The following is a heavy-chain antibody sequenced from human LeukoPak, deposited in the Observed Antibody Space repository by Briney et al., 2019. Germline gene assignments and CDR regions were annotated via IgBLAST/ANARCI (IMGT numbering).Heavy chain of an antibody. D-gene: IGHD6-13*01. CDR3: AKGRGIAAAGTSDP. Sequence: GGSLRLSCAASGFTFSSYGMHWVRQAPGKGLEWVAVISYDGSNKYYADSVKGRFTISRDNSKNTLYLQMNSLRAEDTAVYYCAKGRGIAAAGTSDPWGQGTLVTVSS. V-gene: IGHV3-30*18. CDR2: ISYDGSNK. CDR1: GFTFSSYG. J-gene: IGHJ5*02.